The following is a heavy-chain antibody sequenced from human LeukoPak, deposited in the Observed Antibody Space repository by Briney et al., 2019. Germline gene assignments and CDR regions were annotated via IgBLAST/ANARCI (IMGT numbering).Heavy chain of an antibody. CDR2: IIPIFGTA. V-gene: IGHV1-69*06. CDR3: ARDRGCSSTSCSFDY. CDR1: GGTFSSYA. D-gene: IGHD2-2*01. Sequence: ASVKVSCKASGGTFSSYAISWVRQAPGQGLEWMGVIIPIFGTANYAQKFQGRVTITADKSTSTAYMELSSLRSEDTAVYYCARDRGCSSTSCSFDYWGQGTLVTVSS. J-gene: IGHJ4*02.